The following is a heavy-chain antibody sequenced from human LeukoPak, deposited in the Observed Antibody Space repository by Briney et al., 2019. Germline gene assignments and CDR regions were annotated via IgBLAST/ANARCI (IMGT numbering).Heavy chain of an antibody. CDR3: AKTLGYCSSTSCYNLDY. D-gene: IGHD2-2*02. V-gene: IGHV3-30*02. J-gene: IGHJ4*02. CDR2: IRYDGSNK. CDR1: GFTFSSYG. Sequence: GGSLRLSCAASGFTFSSYGMHWVRQAPGKGLGWVAFIRYDGSNKHYADSVKGRFTISRDNSKNTLYLQMNSLRAEDTAVYYCAKTLGYCSSTSCYNLDYWGQGTLVTVSS.